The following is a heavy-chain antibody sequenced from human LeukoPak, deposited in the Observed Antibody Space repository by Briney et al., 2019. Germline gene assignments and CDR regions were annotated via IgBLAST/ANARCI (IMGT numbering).Heavy chain of an antibody. V-gene: IGHV4-4*07. CDR3: AKATREWEKLQAMDV. Sequence: PSETLSLTCTVSDGSINTYYWSWLRQPAGKGLEWVGHIYTGGSTNYNPSLKSRVTMSLDTSKNQFSLKLSSVTAEDTAVYYCAKATREWEKLQAMDVWGKGTTVTVSS. CDR2: IYTGGST. CDR1: DGSINTYY. J-gene: IGHJ6*04. D-gene: IGHD1-26*01.